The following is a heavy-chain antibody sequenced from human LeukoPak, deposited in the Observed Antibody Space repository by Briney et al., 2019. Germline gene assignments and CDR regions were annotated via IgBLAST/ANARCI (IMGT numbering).Heavy chain of an antibody. CDR2: IKSKTDGGTT. V-gene: IGHV3-15*01. D-gene: IGHD6-19*01. CDR1: GFTFSNAW. J-gene: IGHJ4*02. CDR3: AKATPDSTGWIDY. Sequence: GGSLRLSCAASGFTFSNAWMSWVRQAPGKGLEWVGRIKSKTDGGTTDYVAPVKGRFSISRDDAKNTLYLQMNSLKTEDTAVYYCAKATPDSTGWIDYWGQGNLVTVSS.